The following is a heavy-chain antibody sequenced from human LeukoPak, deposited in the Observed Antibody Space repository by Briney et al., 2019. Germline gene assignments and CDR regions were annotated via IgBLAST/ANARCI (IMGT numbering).Heavy chain of an antibody. CDR1: GFTVSSNY. V-gene: IGHV3-53*01. CDR3: AKYSGIAYFDY. J-gene: IGHJ4*02. CDR2: IYSGGST. Sequence: GGSLRLSCAASGFTVSSNYMSWVRQAPGKGLEWVSVIYSGGSTYYADSVKGRFTISRDNSKNTLNLQMDSLRAEDTAIYYCAKYSGIAYFDYWGQGILVTVSS. D-gene: IGHD2/OR15-2a*01.